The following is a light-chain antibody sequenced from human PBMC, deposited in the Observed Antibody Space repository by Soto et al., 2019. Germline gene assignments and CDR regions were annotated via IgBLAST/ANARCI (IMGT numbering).Light chain of an antibody. CDR2: EVS. V-gene: IGLV2-14*01. CDR1: SNDVGGYRY. J-gene: IGLJ2*01. CDR3: SSYTTSSTEV. Sequence: QSALTQPASVSGSPGQSITISCTGTSNDVGGYRYVSWYQQQPGKAPKLMIYEVSNRPSGVSDRFSGSKSGNTASLTISGLQAEDDGDYYCSSYTTSSTEVFGGGTKLTVL.